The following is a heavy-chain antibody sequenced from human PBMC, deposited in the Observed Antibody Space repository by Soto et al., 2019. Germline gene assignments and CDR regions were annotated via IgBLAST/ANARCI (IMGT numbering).Heavy chain of an antibody. CDR2: ISYDGSNK. D-gene: IGHD3-22*01. J-gene: IGHJ4*02. CDR1: GFTFSSYG. CDR3: AKDLRVYYYDSSGYYPDY. V-gene: IGHV3-30*18. Sequence: QVQLVESGGGLVQPGRSLRLSCAASGFTFSSYGMHWVRQAPGKGLEWVAVISYDGSNKDYADSVKGRFTISRDNSKNKRYLQMNSLRAEDRAVYYCAKDLRVYYYDSSGYYPDYWGQGTLVTVSS.